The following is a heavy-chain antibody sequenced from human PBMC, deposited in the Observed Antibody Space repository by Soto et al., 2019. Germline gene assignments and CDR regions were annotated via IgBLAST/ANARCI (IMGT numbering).Heavy chain of an antibody. CDR3: ASSVGAFGPYFDY. Sequence: QVQLVESGGGVVQPGKSLRLSCAASGFTLSDFAMHWVRQAPGKGLEWVAVISYDGSKKYFADSVKGRFTISRDNSNNMLYLQMNSLRPDDTAVYLCASSVGAFGPYFDYWGPGTLVTVSS. V-gene: IGHV3-30-3*01. J-gene: IGHJ4*02. CDR2: ISYDGSKK. D-gene: IGHD3-10*01. CDR1: GFTLSDFA.